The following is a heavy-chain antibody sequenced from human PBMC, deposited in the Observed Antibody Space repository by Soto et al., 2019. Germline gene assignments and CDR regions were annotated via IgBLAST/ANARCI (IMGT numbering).Heavy chain of an antibody. D-gene: IGHD3-22*01. CDR3: ARVYDSSGYYYYGMDV. Sequence: GGSLRLSCAASGFTFSSYAMHWVRQAPGKGLEWVAVISYDGSNKYYADSVKGRFTISRDNSKNTLYLQMNSLRAEDTAVYYCARVYDSSGYYYYGMDVWGQGTTVTVSS. V-gene: IGHV3-30*04. CDR2: ISYDGSNK. CDR1: GFTFSSYA. J-gene: IGHJ6*02.